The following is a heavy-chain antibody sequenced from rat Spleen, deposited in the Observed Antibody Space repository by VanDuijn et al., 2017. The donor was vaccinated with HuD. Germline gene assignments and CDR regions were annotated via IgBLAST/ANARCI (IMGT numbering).Heavy chain of an antibody. D-gene: IGHD1-11*01. V-gene: IGHV5S13*01. J-gene: IGHJ3*01. CDR1: GFTFSDYD. Sequence: EVQLVESGGGLVQPGRSLTLSCTATGFTFSDYDMAWVRQAPTKGLEWIESISLGGDNTYYRDSVKGRFTISRDDARSTQYLQMDSLRSEDTATYYCARHGGLRNWFAYWGQGTLVTVSS. CDR3: ARHGGLRNWFAY. CDR2: ISLGGDNT.